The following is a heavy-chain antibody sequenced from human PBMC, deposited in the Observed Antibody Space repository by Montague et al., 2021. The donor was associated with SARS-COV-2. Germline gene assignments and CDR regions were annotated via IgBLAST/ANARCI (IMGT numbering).Heavy chain of an antibody. Sequence: SLRLSCAASGFTFSNYWMHWVRQAPGKGLVWVSRINSDGSSTTYADSVKGRFTISRDNAKNTVYLQMNSLRAEDSAVYYCASDSSYSGYEADYWGQGTLVTVSS. D-gene: IGHD5-12*01. CDR1: GFTFSNYW. CDR3: ASDSSYSGYEADY. CDR2: INSDGSST. J-gene: IGHJ4*02. V-gene: IGHV3-74*01.